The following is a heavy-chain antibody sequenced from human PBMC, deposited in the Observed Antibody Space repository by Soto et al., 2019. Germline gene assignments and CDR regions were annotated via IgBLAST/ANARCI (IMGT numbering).Heavy chain of an antibody. Sequence: SVKVSCKASGGTFSSYAISWVRQAPGQGLEWMGGIIPIFGTANYAQKFQGRVTITADKSTSTAYMELSSLRSEDTAVYYCASDTAMVNGDHWGQGTLVTVSS. V-gene: IGHV1-69*06. CDR1: GGTFSSYA. J-gene: IGHJ4*02. CDR3: ASDTAMVNGDH. CDR2: IIPIFGTA. D-gene: IGHD5-18*01.